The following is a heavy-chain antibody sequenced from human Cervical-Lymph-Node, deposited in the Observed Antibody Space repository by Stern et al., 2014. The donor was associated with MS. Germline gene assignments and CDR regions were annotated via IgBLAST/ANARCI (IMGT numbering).Heavy chain of an antibody. CDR2: IYPDDSDT. J-gene: IGHJ4*02. V-gene: IGHV5-51*01. CDR1: GYNFASYS. D-gene: IGHD3-10*01. Sequence: VQLVESGAEVKKPGESLKISCKGSGYNFASYSLGWVRPGPGKGLEWMGIIYPDDSDTRYTPSFQGQVTMSADKSITTAFLQWSSLKASYTAFYFCARRGTYGLDFWGQGALVTVSS. CDR3: ARRGTYGLDF.